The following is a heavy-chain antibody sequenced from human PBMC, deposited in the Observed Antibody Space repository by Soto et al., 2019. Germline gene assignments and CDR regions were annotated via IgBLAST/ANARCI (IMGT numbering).Heavy chain of an antibody. CDR3: GRTTHRYFAPNGNHWFDP. V-gene: IGHV4-34*01. Sequence: PSETLSLTCTVSGGSISRYYWNWIRQPPGKGLEWIGEINHSGSTNYTPSLRSRVTMSVDTSKNQFSVNLRSVTATDTAVYYCGRTTHRYFAPNGNHWFDPWGQGPRVTVS. CDR1: GGSISRYY. D-gene: IGHD3-9*01. CDR2: INHSGST. J-gene: IGHJ5*02.